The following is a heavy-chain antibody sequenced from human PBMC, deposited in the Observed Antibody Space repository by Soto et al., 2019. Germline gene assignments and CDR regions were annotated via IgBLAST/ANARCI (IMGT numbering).Heavy chain of an antibody. Sequence: QAQLVQSGAEVKKPGSSVKVSCKASGGTFSSYAISWVRQAPGQGLEWMGGIIPIFGTANYAQKFQGRVTITADESTSTAYMELSSLRSEDTAVYYCASSDFWSGREGNWFDPWGQGTLVTVSS. CDR1: GGTFSSYA. V-gene: IGHV1-69*12. D-gene: IGHD3-3*01. J-gene: IGHJ5*02. CDR3: ASSDFWSGREGNWFDP. CDR2: IIPIFGTA.